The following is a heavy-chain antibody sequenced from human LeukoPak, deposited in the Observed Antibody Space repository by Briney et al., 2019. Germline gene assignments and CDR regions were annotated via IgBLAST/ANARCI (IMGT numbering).Heavy chain of an antibody. J-gene: IGHJ5*02. Sequence: PSETLSLTCTVSGGSISSGGYSWSWIRQPPGKGLEWIGYIYHSGSTYYNPSLKSRVTISVDTSKNQFSLKLSSVTAADTAVYYCARRLGYCSSTSCYYPFDPWGQGTLVTVSS. CDR1: GGSISSGGYS. CDR2: IYHSGST. CDR3: ARRLGYCSSTSCYYPFDP. D-gene: IGHD2-2*01. V-gene: IGHV4-30-2*03.